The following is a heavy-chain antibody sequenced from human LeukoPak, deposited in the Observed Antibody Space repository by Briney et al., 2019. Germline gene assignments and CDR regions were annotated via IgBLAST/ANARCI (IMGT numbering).Heavy chain of an antibody. J-gene: IGHJ6*03. D-gene: IGHD4-23*01. CDR3: ARLSGNSGAYYYYYMDV. CDR1: GGSISSYY. Sequence: SETLSLTCTVSGGSISSYYWSWVRHPPGKGLEWLGYIYYSGSTNYNPSLKSRVTISVDTSKNQFSLKLSSVTAADTAVYYCARLSGNSGAYYYYYMDVWGKGTTVTVSS. CDR2: IYYSGST. V-gene: IGHV4-59*08.